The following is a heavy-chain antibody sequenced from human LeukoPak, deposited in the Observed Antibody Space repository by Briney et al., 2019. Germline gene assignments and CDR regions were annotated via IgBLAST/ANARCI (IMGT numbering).Heavy chain of an antibody. CDR2: INHSGNT. Sequence: SETLSLTCAVYGGSFGGYYWSWIRQPPGKGLEWIGEINHSGNTNDNPSHKSRATISVDTSKNQCSLKLRSVTAADTAVDYCSRVAAAGKDAGAFDMWGQGTMVTVSS. V-gene: IGHV4-34*04. CDR3: SRVAAAGKDAGAFDM. CDR1: GGSFGGYY. D-gene: IGHD6-13*01. J-gene: IGHJ3*02.